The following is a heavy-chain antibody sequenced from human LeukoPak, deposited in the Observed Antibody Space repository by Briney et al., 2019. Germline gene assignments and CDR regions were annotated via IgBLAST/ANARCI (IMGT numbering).Heavy chain of an antibody. Sequence: SGPTLVKPTQTLTLTCTFSGFSLSTSGVGVGWIRQPPGKAPEWLALIYWDGDKRYSPSLESSLTITKDTSKNQVVLTMTNMDPVDTATYYCAHRRRSSGSGNWFDPWGQGTLVTVSS. V-gene: IGHV2-5*02. D-gene: IGHD3-10*01. CDR1: GFSLSTSGVG. CDR3: AHRRRSSGSGNWFDP. J-gene: IGHJ5*02. CDR2: IYWDGDK.